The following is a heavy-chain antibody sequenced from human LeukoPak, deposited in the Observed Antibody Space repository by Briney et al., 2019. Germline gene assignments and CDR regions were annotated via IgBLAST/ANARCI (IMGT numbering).Heavy chain of an antibody. V-gene: IGHV4-59*08. Sequence: PSETLSLTCTVSGGSISSYCWSWIRQPPGKGLEWIGYIYYSGSTNYNPSLKSRVTISVDTSKNQFSLKLSSVTAADTAVYYCARRVRGAARWFDPWGQGTLVTVSS. D-gene: IGHD3-10*01. J-gene: IGHJ5*02. CDR2: IYYSGST. CDR1: GGSISSYC. CDR3: ARRVRGAARWFDP.